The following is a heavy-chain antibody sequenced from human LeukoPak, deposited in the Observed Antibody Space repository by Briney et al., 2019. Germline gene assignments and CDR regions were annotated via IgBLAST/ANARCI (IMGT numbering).Heavy chain of an antibody. J-gene: IGHJ6*03. V-gene: IGHV3-23*01. CDR1: GFTFSSYA. CDR2: ISGSGGST. D-gene: IGHD6-19*01. Sequence: GGSLRLSCAASGFTFSSYAMSWVRQAPGKGLEWVSAISGSGGSTYYADSVKGRFTISRDNSKNTLYLQMNSLRAEDTAVYYCAKGGGHSSGWYIHYYYYMDVWGKGTTVTVSS. CDR3: AKGGGHSSGWYIHYYYYMDV.